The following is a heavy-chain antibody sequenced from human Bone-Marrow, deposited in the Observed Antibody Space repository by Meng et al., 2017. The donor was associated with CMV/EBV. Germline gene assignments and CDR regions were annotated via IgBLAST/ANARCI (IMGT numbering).Heavy chain of an antibody. CDR2: IKEDGSEN. J-gene: IGHJ4*02. Sequence: SCGGSGFTFSSYWMNWLRQAPGKGLEWVASIKEDGSENYYVDSVKGRLTISRDNAKKSLYLQMNSLRVEDMAVYYCARGAVGPSRFDYWGQGTLVTVSS. V-gene: IGHV3-7*03. CDR3: ARGAVGPSRFDY. D-gene: IGHD1-26*01. CDR1: GFTFSSYW.